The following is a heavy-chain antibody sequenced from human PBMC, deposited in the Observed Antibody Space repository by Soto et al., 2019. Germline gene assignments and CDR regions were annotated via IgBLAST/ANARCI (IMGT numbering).Heavy chain of an antibody. CDR3: ATGGYCSATRCYNFFDY. V-gene: IGHV5-51*01. CDR2: IYPGDSDT. J-gene: IGHJ4*02. Sequence: GESLKISCQGSGYSFTTYWIGWVRQIPGKGLEWMGIIYPGDSDTRYSPSFQGQVTISADKSISTAYLQWSSLKASDTAIYYCATGGYCSATRCYNFFDYWGQVTLVVFSS. D-gene: IGHD2-2*02. CDR1: GYSFTTYW.